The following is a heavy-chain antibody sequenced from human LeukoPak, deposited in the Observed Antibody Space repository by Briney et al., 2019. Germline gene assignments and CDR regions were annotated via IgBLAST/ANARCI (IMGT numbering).Heavy chain of an antibody. CDR1: VYTFSDYF. CDR3: ARVGYYGMDV. CDR2: VSSSGSTI. V-gene: IGHV3-11*01. J-gene: IGHJ6*02. Sequence: GGSLRLSRASSVYTFSDYFLSWIPQPSGKGLEWVSYVSSSGSTIYYADSVKGRFTISRDNAKNSLYVQMNSLRAEDTAVYYCARVGYYGMDVWGQGTTVTVSS.